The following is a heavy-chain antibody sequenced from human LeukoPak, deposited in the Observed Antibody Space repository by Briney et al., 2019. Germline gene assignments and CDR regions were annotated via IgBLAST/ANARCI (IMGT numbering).Heavy chain of an antibody. CDR3: ATVRDFATIAVPGFNV. CDR2: FDPEEGET. D-gene: IGHD6-19*01. CDR1: GDSLTEVP. Sequence: ASVKVSCKVSGDSLTEVPMYWVRQAPGKGVEWMGGFDPEEGETIYAQKFQGRVTMTEDTATDTAYMELSSLRSEDTAIYYCATVRDFATIAVPGFNVWGKGTTVTVSS. V-gene: IGHV1-24*01. J-gene: IGHJ6*04.